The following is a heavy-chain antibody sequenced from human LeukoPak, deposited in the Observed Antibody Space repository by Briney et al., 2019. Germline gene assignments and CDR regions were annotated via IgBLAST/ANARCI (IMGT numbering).Heavy chain of an antibody. J-gene: IGHJ4*02. D-gene: IGHD2-8*01. Sequence: GGSLRLSGTTSGFAFSNYAMNWVRQAPGKGPEWVSGISGFNTYYADSVKGRFTISRDNSKNVLYLQMDHLRAEDTAVYSCAKDVCTSPRCLLYFDSWGQGTLVTVSS. CDR1: GFAFSNYA. V-gene: IGHV3-23*01. CDR3: AKDVCTSPRCLLYFDS. CDR2: ISGFNT.